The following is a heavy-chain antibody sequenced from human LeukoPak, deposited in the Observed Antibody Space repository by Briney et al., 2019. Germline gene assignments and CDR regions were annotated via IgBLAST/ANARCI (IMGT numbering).Heavy chain of an antibody. CDR3: ATPAPHYYGSGSYSS. Sequence: SETLSLTCTVSGGSISSYYWSWIRQPPGKGLEWIGYIYYSGSTNYNPSLKSRVTISVDTSKNQFSLKVSSVTAADTAVYYCATPAPHYYGSGSYSSWGQGTLVTVSS. V-gene: IGHV4-59*01. D-gene: IGHD3-10*01. CDR1: GGSISSYY. CDR2: IYYSGST. J-gene: IGHJ5*02.